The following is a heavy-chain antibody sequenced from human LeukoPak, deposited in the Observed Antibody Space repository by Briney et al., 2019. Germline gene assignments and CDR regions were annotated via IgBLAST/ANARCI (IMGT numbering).Heavy chain of an antibody. CDR1: GFTFRNYW. J-gene: IGHJ6*02. V-gene: IGHV3-74*01. CDR3: ARDSFDYQYYYGMDV. Sequence: PGGSLRLSCAASGFTFRNYWMHWVRQAPGKGLVWVSRISSDGRSTNYADSVKGRFTVSRDNAKNTLYLQMNSLGAEDTAVYYCARDSFDYQYYYGMDVWGQGTTVTVSS. CDR2: ISSDGRST.